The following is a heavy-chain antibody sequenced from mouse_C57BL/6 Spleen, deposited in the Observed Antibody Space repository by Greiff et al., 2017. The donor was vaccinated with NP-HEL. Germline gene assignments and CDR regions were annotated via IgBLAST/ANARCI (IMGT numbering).Heavy chain of an antibody. CDR2: ISYSGST. J-gene: IGHJ2*01. CDR1: GYSITSGYG. D-gene: IGHD3-3*01. Sequence: EVQLQQSGPGLVKPSQSLSLTCTVTGYSITSGYGWNWIRQFPGNKLEWMSYISYSGSTNYNPSLKSRNAITRDTSKNQCFLQLNSVTTEDTATYYCARTSRIKYWGQGTTLTVSS. CDR3: ARTSRIKY. V-gene: IGHV3-2*02.